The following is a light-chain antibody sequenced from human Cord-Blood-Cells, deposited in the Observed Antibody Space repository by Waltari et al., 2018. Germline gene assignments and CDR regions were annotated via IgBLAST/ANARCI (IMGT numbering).Light chain of an antibody. CDR3: SSYAGSNNPHV. CDR1: SSDVGGYNY. V-gene: IGLV2-8*01. CDR2: EVS. J-gene: IGLJ1*01. Sequence: QSALTQPPSASGSPGQPVTISCTGTSSDVGGYNYVSWYQQHPGNAPKLMIYEVSKRPSGVPDRFSGSKSGSTASLTVSGLQAEDEADYYCSSYAGSNNPHVFGTGTKVTVL.